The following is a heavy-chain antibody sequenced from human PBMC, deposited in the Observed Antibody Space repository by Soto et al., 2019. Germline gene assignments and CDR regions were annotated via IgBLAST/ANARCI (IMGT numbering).Heavy chain of an antibody. Sequence: PSETLSLTCTFSVVSISSYYWSWIRHPPGKGLEWIGYIYYSGSTNYNPSLKSRVTISVDTSKNQFSLKLSSVTAADTAVYYCARVHTPVRYDWFEPWGQRILVSGSS. V-gene: IGHV4-59*01. CDR3: ARVHTPVRYDWFEP. CDR2: IYYSGST. J-gene: IGHJ5*02. D-gene: IGHD4-17*01. CDR1: VVSISSYY.